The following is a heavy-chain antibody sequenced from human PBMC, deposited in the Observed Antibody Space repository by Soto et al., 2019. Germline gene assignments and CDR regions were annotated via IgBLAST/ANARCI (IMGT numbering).Heavy chain of an antibody. CDR1: GGSISSSSYY. CDR3: ARQERKRGTYYYYGKDV. V-gene: IGHV4-39*01. CDR2: IYYSGST. D-gene: IGHD1-1*01. Sequence: SLTCTVSGGSISSSSYYWGWIRQPPGKGLEWIGSIYYSGSTYYNPSLKSRVTISVDTSKNQFSLKLSSVTAADTAVYYCARQERKRGTYYYYGKDVWGQGTTVTVSS. J-gene: IGHJ6*02.